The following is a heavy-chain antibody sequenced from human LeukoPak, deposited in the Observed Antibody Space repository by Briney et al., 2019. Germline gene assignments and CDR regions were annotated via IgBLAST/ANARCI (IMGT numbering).Heavy chain of an antibody. J-gene: IGHJ6*03. CDR1: GYRFTNNW. Sequence: PGESLKISCKGSGYRFTNNWIGWVRQMPGKGLEWMGIIYPGDSDTRYSPSFQGQVTISADKSISTAYLQWSSLKASDTAMYYCARKEIGNCSSSSCYAPMDVLGKGTTVTVSS. CDR2: IYPGDSDT. D-gene: IGHD2-2*01. CDR3: ARKEIGNCSSSSCYAPMDV. V-gene: IGHV5-51*01.